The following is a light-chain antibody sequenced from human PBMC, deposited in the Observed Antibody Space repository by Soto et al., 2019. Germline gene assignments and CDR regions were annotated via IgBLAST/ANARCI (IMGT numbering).Light chain of an antibody. CDR1: SSNIGSNY. Sequence: QSVLTQPPSASGTPGQRVTISCSGSSSNIGSNYVYWYQHLPGTAPKLLIHRDDLRTSGVPDRFSGSRSGTSASLAISGLRSEDEADYYCTSYVGSSNVNWVFGGGTKLTVL. J-gene: IGLJ3*02. V-gene: IGLV1-47*01. CDR2: RDD. CDR3: TSYVGSSNVNWV.